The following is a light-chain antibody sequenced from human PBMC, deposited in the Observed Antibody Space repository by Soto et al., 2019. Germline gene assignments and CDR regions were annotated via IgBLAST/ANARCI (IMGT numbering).Light chain of an antibody. J-gene: IGLJ2*01. CDR2: HNN. CDR1: NSNVGSNT. V-gene: IGLV1-44*01. Sequence: QAVVTQPPSASGTPGQRVTISCSGSNSNVGSNTVDWYQQLPGTAPKLLIYHNNQRPSGVPDRLSGSKSGTSASLAISGLQSEDDADYYCAAWDDSLNAVVFGGGTKLTVL. CDR3: AAWDDSLNAVV.